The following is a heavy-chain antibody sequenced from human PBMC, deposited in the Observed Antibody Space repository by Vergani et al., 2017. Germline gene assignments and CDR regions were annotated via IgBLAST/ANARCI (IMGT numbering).Heavy chain of an antibody. D-gene: IGHD3-3*01. Sequence: QVQLVESGGGVVQPGRSLRLSCAASGFTFSSYAMHWVRQAPGKGLEWVAVISYDGSNKYYADSVKGRFTISRDKSKNTLYLQMNSLRAEDTAVYYCARGTHTIFGVVITFFDYWGQGTLVTVSS. CDR3: ARGTHTIFGVVITFFDY. CDR1: GFTFSSYA. V-gene: IGHV3-30*01. J-gene: IGHJ4*02. CDR2: ISYDGSNK.